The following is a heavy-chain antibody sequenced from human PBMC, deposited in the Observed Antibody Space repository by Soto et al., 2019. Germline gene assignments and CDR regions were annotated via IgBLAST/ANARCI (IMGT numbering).Heavy chain of an antibody. V-gene: IGHV3-33*01. J-gene: IGHJ6*02. Sequence: GSLRLSCAVSGLSFSTYAMHWVRQAPGKGLEWLAIIWFDGVKEYYAESVRGRFTISIDNSKNTVFLQMDTAGAEDSALYYCTRATFDVWGQGXTVTVYS. CDR3: TRATFDV. CDR1: GLSFSTYA. CDR2: IWFDGVKE.